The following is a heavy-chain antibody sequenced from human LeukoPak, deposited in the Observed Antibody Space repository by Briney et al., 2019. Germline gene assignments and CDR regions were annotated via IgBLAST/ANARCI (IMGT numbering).Heavy chain of an antibody. J-gene: IGHJ4*02. D-gene: IGHD6-13*01. CDR3: AREGVAAAGTDY. Sequence: PGGSLRLSCAASGFTFSSYSMIWVRQAPGKGLEWVSYISTIISTRYYADSVKGRFTISRDNAKNSLYLQMNSLRAEDTAVYYCAREGVAAAGTDYWGQGTLVTVSS. CDR1: GFTFSSYS. V-gene: IGHV3-48*04. CDR2: ISTIISTR.